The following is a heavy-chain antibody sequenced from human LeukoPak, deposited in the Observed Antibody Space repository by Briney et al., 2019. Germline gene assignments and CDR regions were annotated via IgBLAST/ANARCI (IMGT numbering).Heavy chain of an antibody. CDR3: ATGRDYSGNGIFDY. D-gene: IGHD4-23*01. J-gene: IGHJ4*02. CDR2: MYYSGSS. Sequence: PSQTLSLTCTVSGGSISSGGYYWSWIRQHPGKGLEWIGYMYYSGSSYYNPSLKSRVTISVDMSKNQFSLKLSSVTAADTALYYCATGRDYSGNGIFDYWGQGTLVTVSS. CDR1: GGSISSGGYY. V-gene: IGHV4-31*03.